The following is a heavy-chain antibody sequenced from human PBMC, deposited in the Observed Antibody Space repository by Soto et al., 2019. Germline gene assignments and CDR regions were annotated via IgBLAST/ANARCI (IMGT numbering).Heavy chain of an antibody. D-gene: IGHD6-6*01. CDR2: IYSSGST. CDR3: ARERPAFDI. J-gene: IGHJ3*02. CDR1: GFTVSSNY. Sequence: GGSLRLSCAAYGFTVSSNYMSWVRQAPGTELEWVSVIYSSGSTYYADSVTGRFTISRGNSKNTLYLQMNSLRAEDTAVYYCARERPAFDIWGQGTMVTVSS. V-gene: IGHV3-53*01.